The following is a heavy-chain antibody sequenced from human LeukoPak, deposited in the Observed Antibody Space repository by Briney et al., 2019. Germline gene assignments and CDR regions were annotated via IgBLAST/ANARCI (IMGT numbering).Heavy chain of an antibody. J-gene: IGHJ4*02. Sequence: SETLSLTCTVSDNSISSYYWSWIRQPPGKGLEWIGYIYYSGSTNYNPSLKSRVTISVDTSKNQFSLKLSSVTAADTAVYYCARQQGLQNLNFDYWGQGTLVTVSS. CDR1: DNSISSYY. V-gene: IGHV4-59*08. CDR3: ARQQGLQNLNFDY. CDR2: IYYSGST. D-gene: IGHD4-11*01.